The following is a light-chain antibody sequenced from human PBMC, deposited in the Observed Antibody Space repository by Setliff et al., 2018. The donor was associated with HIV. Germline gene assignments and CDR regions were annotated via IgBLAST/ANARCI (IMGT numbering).Light chain of an antibody. V-gene: IGLV2-14*03. CDR2: GVT. J-gene: IGLJ1*01. Sequence: QSALAQPASASGSPGQSITISCIGTGRDIGGYNYVSWYQQHPGKAPKLIIYGVTKRSSGVSNRFSGSKAGTTASLTISGLQAEDEADYYCSSYTSTSAYVFGTGTKVTVL. CDR1: GRDIGGYNY. CDR3: SSYTSTSAYV.